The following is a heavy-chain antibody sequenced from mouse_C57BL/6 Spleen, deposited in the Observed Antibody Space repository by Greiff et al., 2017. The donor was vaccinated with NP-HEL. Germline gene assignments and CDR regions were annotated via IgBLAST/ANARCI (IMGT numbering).Heavy chain of an antibody. V-gene: IGHV5-4*01. CDR3: ARDYGPDYFDY. CDR2: ISDGGSYT. D-gene: IGHD1-1*01. J-gene: IGHJ2*01. Sequence: EVQLVESGGGLVKPGGSLKLSCAASGFTFSSYAMSWVRQTPEKRLEWVATISDGGSYTYYPANVKGRITISRDNTKNNLYLKMSHLKSEDTAMYYCARDYGPDYFDYWGQGTTLTVSS. CDR1: GFTFSSYA.